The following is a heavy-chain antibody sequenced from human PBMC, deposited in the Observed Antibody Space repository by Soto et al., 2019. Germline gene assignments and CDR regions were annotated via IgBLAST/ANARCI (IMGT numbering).Heavy chain of an antibody. CDR3: AKDYRPYDLQQLVHRRNYYYCYVMDF. CDR1: GFTFSSYA. CDR2: ISGSGGST. D-gene: IGHD6-13*01. Sequence: PGGSLRLSCAASGFTFSSYAMSWVRQAPGKGLEWVSAISGSGGSTYYADSVKGRFTISRDNSKNTLYLQMNSLRAEDTAVYYCAKDYRPYDLQQLVHRRNYYYCYVMDFSGQGT. V-gene: IGHV3-23*01. J-gene: IGHJ6*02.